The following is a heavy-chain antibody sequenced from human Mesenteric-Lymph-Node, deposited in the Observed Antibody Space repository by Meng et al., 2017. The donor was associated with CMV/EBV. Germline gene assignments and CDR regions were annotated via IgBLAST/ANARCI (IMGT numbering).Heavy chain of an antibody. V-gene: IGHV5-51*01. D-gene: IGHD1-14*01. Sequence: SGYSVTGDGVGGGRQVPGKGLEWMGIIYPGDSDTRYSPSFQGQVTISADKSISTAYLQWSSLKASDTAMYYCARHNGAGPDQDQFDYWGQGTLVTVSS. J-gene: IGHJ4*02. CDR3: ARHNGAGPDQDQFDY. CDR1: GYSVTGDG. CDR2: IYPGDSDT.